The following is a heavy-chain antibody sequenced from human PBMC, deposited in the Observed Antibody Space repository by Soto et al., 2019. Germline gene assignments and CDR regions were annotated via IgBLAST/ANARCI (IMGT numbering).Heavy chain of an antibody. V-gene: IGHV4-30-4*01. D-gene: IGHD2-15*01. Sequence: SETLSLTCSFSGDSISTVDYFWAWVRQPPGQALEYIGYIYKSATTYYNPSFESRVAISLDTSKSQFSLNVTSLTVADTAVYFCARGRYCLTGRCFPNWFDSWGQGTLVTVSS. CDR1: GDSISTVDYF. CDR2: IYKSATT. J-gene: IGHJ5*01. CDR3: ARGRYCLTGRCFPNWFDS.